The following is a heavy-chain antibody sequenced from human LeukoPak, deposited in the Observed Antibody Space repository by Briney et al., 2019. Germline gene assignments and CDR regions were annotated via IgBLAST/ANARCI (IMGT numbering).Heavy chain of an antibody. CDR3: ARGLAQAGILGVFDY. J-gene: IGHJ4*02. V-gene: IGHV3-53*01. D-gene: IGHD6-13*01. CDR2: IHSGGST. Sequence: PGGSLRLSCAASGFAVSSNHMNWVRQAPGKGLEWVSLIHSGGSTYYADSVKGRFTISRDNSRNTLDLQMNTLRAKDTAVYYCARGLAQAGILGVFDYWGQGTLVTVSS. CDR1: GFAVSSNH.